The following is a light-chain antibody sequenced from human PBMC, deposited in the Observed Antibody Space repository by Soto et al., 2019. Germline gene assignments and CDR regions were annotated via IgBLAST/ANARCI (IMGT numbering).Light chain of an antibody. CDR1: QSVTRN. CDR3: QQYHHWPVT. V-gene: IGKV3-15*01. J-gene: IGKJ4*02. CDR2: AAS. Sequence: EIVMTQSPATLSVSPGERVTLSCSASQSVTRNLAWYQHTPGQSPRLLISAASSGATGLPSRFRGSGSGTDFTLTISSLQSEDDAVYYCQQYHHWPVTFGGGTKVEI.